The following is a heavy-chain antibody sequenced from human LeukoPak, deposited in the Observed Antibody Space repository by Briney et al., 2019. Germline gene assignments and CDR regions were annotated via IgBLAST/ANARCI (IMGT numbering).Heavy chain of an antibody. V-gene: IGHV4-39*07. D-gene: IGHD4-17*01. Sequence: SDTLSLTYTVSGVSINNSNYYWAWSRQPPGKELEWIGIMSFTGSSHYNPSFQGRFTLSVDTSKNQFSLKVSSVTAADTAVYYCARGGNGDYGGRAFDIWGQGTMVTVSS. J-gene: IGHJ3*02. CDR2: MSFTGSS. CDR1: GVSINNSNYY. CDR3: ARGGNGDYGGRAFDI.